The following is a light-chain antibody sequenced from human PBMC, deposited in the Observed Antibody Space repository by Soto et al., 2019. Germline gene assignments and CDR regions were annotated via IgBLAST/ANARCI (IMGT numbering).Light chain of an antibody. CDR3: QQYGSSSPWT. V-gene: IGKV1-5*03. CDR2: KAS. J-gene: IGKJ1*01. Sequence: DIQMTQSPSTLSASVGDRVTITCRASQSISSWLAWYQQKPGKAPKLLIYKASSLETGVPSRFSGSVSGTECTLIISSLQPDDFASYYCQQYGSSSPWTFGQGTKVEIK. CDR1: QSISSW.